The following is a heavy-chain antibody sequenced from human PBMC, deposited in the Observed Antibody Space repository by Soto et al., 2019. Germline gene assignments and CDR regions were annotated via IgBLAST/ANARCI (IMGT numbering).Heavy chain of an antibody. CDR2: ISGPAGRT. V-gene: IGHV3-23*01. D-gene: IGHD2-2*02. Sequence: GGSLRLSWAAAGFTFSNYAMSWVRQAPGKGLEWVSAISGPAGRTYYADSVKGRFTISRDNSKNTLLLQMNSLRAEDTAVYYYARGCSTTTCYIDYYHYAMDVWGQGTTVTV. CDR3: ARGCSTTTCYIDYYHYAMDV. CDR1: GFTFSNYA. J-gene: IGHJ6*02.